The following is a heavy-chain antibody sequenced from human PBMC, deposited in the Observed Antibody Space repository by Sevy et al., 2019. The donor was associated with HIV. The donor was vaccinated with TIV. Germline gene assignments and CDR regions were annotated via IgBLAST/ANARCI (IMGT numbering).Heavy chain of an antibody. D-gene: IGHD3-22*01. J-gene: IGHJ4*02. Sequence: GSLLSCAATGFTFSNYAMHWVRQAPGKGMEWVAIIWSDGAYQYHGDSVKGRFTISRDNSKNTLYLQMNNVRVEDTAVYYCARGGYYYDNAAYYALDSWGQGTLVTVSS. CDR3: ARGGYYYDNAAYYALDS. CDR2: IWSDGAYQ. CDR1: GFTFSNYA. V-gene: IGHV3-33*01.